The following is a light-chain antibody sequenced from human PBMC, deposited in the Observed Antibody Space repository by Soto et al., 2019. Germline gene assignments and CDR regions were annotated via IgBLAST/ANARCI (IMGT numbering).Light chain of an antibody. J-gene: IGLJ1*01. CDR2: DVG. Sequence: QSALTQPASVSGSPGQSITIACTGTSSDIGGYNFVSWYQPHPGQAPKLLIYDVGNRPSGVSNRFSGSKSGNTASLTISGLQAEDEAHYYCNSYRTVSTYVFGTGTKLTVL. CDR3: NSYRTVSTYV. V-gene: IGLV2-14*01. CDR1: SSDIGGYNF.